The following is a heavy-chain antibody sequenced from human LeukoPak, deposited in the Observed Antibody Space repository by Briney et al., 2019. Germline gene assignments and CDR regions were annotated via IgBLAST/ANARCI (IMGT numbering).Heavy chain of an antibody. J-gene: IGHJ4*02. D-gene: IGHD6-19*01. V-gene: IGHV3-23*01. CDR2: ISGSGGST. CDR1: GFTFSSYA. CDR3: ARPPLISSGWTHFDY. Sequence: GGSLRLSCAASGFTFSSYAMSWVRQAPGKGLEWVSAISGSGGSTYYADSVKGRFTISRDNSKNTLYLQMNSLRAEDTAVYYRARPPLISSGWTHFDYWGQGTLVTVSS.